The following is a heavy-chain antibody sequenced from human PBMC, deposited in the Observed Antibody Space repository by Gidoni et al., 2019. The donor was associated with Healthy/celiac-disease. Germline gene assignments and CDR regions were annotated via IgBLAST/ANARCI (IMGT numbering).Heavy chain of an antibody. D-gene: IGHD3-3*01. CDR3: AKGFGTIFGVVSTTYYFDY. J-gene: IGHJ4*02. V-gene: IGHV3-23*01. CDR2: ISGSGGST. CDR1: GFTFSSYA. Sequence: VQLLESGGGLVQPGGSLRLSCAASGFTFSSYALSWVRQAPGKGLEWVSAISGSGGSTYYADSVKGRFTISRDNSKNTLYLQMNSLRAEDTAVYYCAKGFGTIFGVVSTTYYFDYWGQGTLVTVSS.